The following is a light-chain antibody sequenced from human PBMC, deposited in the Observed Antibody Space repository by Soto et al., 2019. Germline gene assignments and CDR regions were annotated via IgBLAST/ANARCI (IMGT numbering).Light chain of an antibody. V-gene: IGKV3-11*01. CDR2: DAS. Sequence: EVVLTQSPATLSLSPGESATLSCRASQSVTTFFAWYQQKPGLPPRLLIYDASTRATGIPARFVGSGSGTDFTLTISSLESEDFAVYYCQQRSNWPPAITFGQGTRLDI. CDR1: QSVTTF. J-gene: IGKJ5*01. CDR3: QQRSNWPPAIT.